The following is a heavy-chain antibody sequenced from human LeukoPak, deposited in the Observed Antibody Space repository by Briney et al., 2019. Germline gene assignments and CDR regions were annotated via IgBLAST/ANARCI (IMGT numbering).Heavy chain of an antibody. J-gene: IGHJ4*02. Sequence: GGSLRLSCAASGFTFSSYAMSWVRQAPGKGLEWVSAISGSGGSTYYADSVKGRFTISRDNSKNTLYLQMNSLRAEDTAVYYCARVSHYDSSGGLDYWGQGTLVTVSS. CDR1: GFTFSSYA. D-gene: IGHD3-22*01. CDR3: ARVSHYDSSGGLDY. V-gene: IGHV3-23*01. CDR2: ISGSGGST.